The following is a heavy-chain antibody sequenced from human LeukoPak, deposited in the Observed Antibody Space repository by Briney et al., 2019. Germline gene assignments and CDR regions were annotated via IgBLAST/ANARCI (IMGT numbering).Heavy chain of an antibody. D-gene: IGHD6-19*01. CDR2: ISYSGSTL. V-gene: IGHV3-11*04. J-gene: IGHJ4*02. CDR3: TRDAALVPGKNF. Sequence: SGGSLRLSCAASGFTFSDYYMSWIRQAPGKGLEWVSYISYSGSTLYYADSVKGRFTMSRDNAKNSVYLQMNSLRAEDTAFYYCTRDAALVPGKNFWGQGTLVTVFS. CDR1: GFTFSDYY.